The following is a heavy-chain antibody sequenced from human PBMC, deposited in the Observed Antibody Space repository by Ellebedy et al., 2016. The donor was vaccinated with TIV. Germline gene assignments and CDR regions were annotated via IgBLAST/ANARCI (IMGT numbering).Heavy chain of an antibody. D-gene: IGHD1-26*01. CDR3: AKDFVERETPKSDF. J-gene: IGHJ4*02. Sequence: GESLKISCAASEFTFSSYVMTWVRQAPGKGLEWVATISPTGDSTYYGDSVRGLFTIYSDNSGFTLYLQMNNLRAEDTATYYCAKDFVERETPKSDFWGQGTLVTVSS. CDR2: ISPTGDST. V-gene: IGHV3-23*01. CDR1: EFTFSSYV.